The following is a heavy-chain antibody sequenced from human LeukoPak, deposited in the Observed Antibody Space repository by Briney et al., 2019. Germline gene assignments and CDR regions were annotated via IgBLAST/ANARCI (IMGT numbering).Heavy chain of an antibody. V-gene: IGHV1-24*01. CDR2: FDPEDVET. D-gene: IGHD2/OR15-2a*01. CDR3: ATDFYRGRQFDY. Sequence: ASVKVSCKVPGNTFTDLSMNWVRQAPGKGLEWMGGFDPEDVETIYAQKFQGRVTMIEDTSTETAYMELTSLRPEDTAVYYCATDFYRGRQFDYWGQGTLVTVSS. CDR1: GNTFTDLS. J-gene: IGHJ4*02.